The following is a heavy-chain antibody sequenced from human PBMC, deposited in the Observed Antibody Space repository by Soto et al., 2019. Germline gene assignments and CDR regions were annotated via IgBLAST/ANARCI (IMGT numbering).Heavy chain of an antibody. D-gene: IGHD5-18*01. CDR3: ARAGYSYGLNWVDP. Sequence: QVQLQESGPGLVKPSQTLSLTCTVSGGSISSGDYYWSWIRQPPGKRLEWIGYLYYSGSTYYNPSLKSLVTISVDPSKNQFTLKLSSVTAAATAVYYCARAGYSYGLNWVDPWGQGTLVTVSS. CDR2: LYYSGST. J-gene: IGHJ5*02. V-gene: IGHV4-30-4*01. CDR1: GGSISSGDYY.